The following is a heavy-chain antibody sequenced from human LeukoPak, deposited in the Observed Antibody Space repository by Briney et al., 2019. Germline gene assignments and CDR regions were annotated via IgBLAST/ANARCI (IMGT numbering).Heavy chain of an antibody. V-gene: IGHV4-34*01. J-gene: IGHJ4*02. CDR3: ARGTTYCSSTSCPLGY. CDR1: GGSFSGYY. CDR2: INHSGST. D-gene: IGHD2-2*01. Sequence: SETLSLTCAVYGGSFSGYYWSWIRQPPGQGLELIGEINHSGSTNYNPSLKSRVTISVDTSKNQFSLKLSSVTAADTAVYYCARGTTYCSSTSCPLGYWGQGTLVTVSS.